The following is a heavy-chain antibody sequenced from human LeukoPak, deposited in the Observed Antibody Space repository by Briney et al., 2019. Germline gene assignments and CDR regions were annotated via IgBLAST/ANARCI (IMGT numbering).Heavy chain of an antibody. Sequence: GGSLRLSCAASGFTFSSHAMAWVRQAPGKGLEWVSAIGGLGSSTYYGDSVKGRFTISRDSSKNTVYLQMDSLRVEDTAVYYCARDPGVVAFHYFDFWGQGTLITVSS. D-gene: IGHD3-3*01. J-gene: IGHJ4*02. CDR3: ARDPGVVAFHYFDF. CDR2: IGGLGSST. V-gene: IGHV3-23*01. CDR1: GFTFSSHA.